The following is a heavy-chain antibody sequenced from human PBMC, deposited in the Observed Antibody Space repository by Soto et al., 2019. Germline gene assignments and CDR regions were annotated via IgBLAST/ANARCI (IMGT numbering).Heavy chain of an antibody. J-gene: IGHJ4*02. D-gene: IGHD6-13*01. V-gene: IGHV3-30*18. CDR3: AKDAGFSNSWYLIY. Sequence: QVQLVESGGGVVQPGRSLRLSCAASGFTFSSYGMHWVRQAPGKGLEWVAVISYDGTNKYFADSVKGRFTISRDNSKNTLYLQMNSLRAEETAVYYCAKDAGFSNSWYLIYWGQGTLVTVSS. CDR1: GFTFSSYG. CDR2: ISYDGTNK.